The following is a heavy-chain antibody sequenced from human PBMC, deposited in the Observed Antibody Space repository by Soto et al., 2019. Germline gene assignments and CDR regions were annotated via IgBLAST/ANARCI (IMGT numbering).Heavy chain of an antibody. J-gene: IGHJ5*02. Sequence: ASVKVSCKASGYTFTSYGISWVRQAPGQGLEWMGWISAYNGNTNYAQKLQGRVTMTTDTSTSTAYMELRSLRSDDTAVYYSAIALKGYSSSWYWFDPWGQGTLVTVSS. CDR2: ISAYNGNT. V-gene: IGHV1-18*01. CDR1: GYTFTSYG. CDR3: AIALKGYSSSWYWFDP. D-gene: IGHD6-13*01.